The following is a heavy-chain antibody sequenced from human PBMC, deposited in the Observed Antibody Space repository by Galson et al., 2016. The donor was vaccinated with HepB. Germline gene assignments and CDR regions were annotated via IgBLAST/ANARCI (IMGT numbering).Heavy chain of an antibody. J-gene: IGHJ4*02. CDR3: AREAERWNYLDY. CDR2: ISPDGSNE. Sequence: LRLPCAASGYIFRTYPMHWVRQAPGKGLEWVAVISPDGSNEWYADSVKGRFTISRDNSQNTLSLQMCSLRPEDTAAYYCAREAERWNYLDYWGQGALVTVSS. D-gene: IGHD5-24*01. CDR1: GYIFRTYP. V-gene: IGHV3-30*04.